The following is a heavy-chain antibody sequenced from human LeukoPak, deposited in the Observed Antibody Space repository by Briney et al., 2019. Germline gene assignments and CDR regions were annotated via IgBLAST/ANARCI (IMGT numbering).Heavy chain of an antibody. V-gene: IGHV1-69*13. CDR1: GGTFSSYA. CDR3: ARPYVTDPHHAFDI. Sequence: SVKVSCKASGGTFSSYAISWVRQAPGQGLEWMGGIIPIFGTANYAQKFQGRVTITADESTSTAHMELSSLRSEDTAVYYCARPYVTDPHHAFDIWGQGTMVTVSS. CDR2: IIPIFGTA. J-gene: IGHJ3*02. D-gene: IGHD3-16*01.